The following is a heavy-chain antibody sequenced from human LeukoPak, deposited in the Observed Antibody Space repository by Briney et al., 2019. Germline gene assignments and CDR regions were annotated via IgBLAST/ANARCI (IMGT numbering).Heavy chain of an antibody. CDR3: ARDPLILDYGDYVGFHGRWFDP. J-gene: IGHJ5*02. CDR2: INSDGSST. CDR1: GFTFSSYW. D-gene: IGHD4-17*01. Sequence: GGTLRLSCAASGFTFSSYWMHWVRQAPGKGLVWVSRINSDGSSTSYADSVKGRFTISRDNAKNTLYLQMNSLRAEDTAVYYCARDPLILDYGDYVGFHGRWFDPWGQGTLVTVSS. V-gene: IGHV3-74*01.